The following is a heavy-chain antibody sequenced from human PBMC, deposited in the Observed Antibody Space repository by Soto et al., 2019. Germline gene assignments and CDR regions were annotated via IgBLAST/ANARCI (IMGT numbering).Heavy chain of an antibody. V-gene: IGHV4-39*01. CDR1: GGSISSSSYY. CDR3: ARQGYYYDSSGYYSSY. D-gene: IGHD3-22*01. J-gene: IGHJ4*02. CDR2: IYYSGST. Sequence: SETLSLTCTVSGGSISSSSYYWGWIRQPPGKGLEWIGSIYYSGSTYYNPSLKSRVTISVDTSKNQFSLKLSSVTAADTAVYYCARQGYYYDSSGYYSSYWGQGTLVTVSS.